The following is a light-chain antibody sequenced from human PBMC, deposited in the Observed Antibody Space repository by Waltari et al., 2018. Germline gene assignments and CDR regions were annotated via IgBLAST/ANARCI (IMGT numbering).Light chain of an antibody. CDR1: QTVLYSSNNKNY. J-gene: IGKJ1*01. V-gene: IGKV4-1*01. CDR2: WAS. CDR3: QQYYSTPWT. Sequence: SQTVLYSSNNKNYLAWYQQKPGQPPKLLIYWASTRQSGVPDRFSGSGSGTDFTLTISSLQTEDVAVYYCQQYYSTPWTFGQGTKVEIK.